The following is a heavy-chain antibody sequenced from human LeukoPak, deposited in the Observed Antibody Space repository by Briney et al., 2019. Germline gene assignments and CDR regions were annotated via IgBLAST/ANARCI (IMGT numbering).Heavy chain of an antibody. D-gene: IGHD6-19*01. CDR2: ISAYNGNT. Sequence: GASVKVSCKASGYTFTSYGISWMRQAPGQGLEWMGWISAYNGNTNYAQKLQGRVTMTTDTSTSTAYMELRSLRSDDTAVYYCARGSRWLPRQPFDYWGQGTLVTVSS. J-gene: IGHJ4*02. CDR3: ARGSRWLPRQPFDY. V-gene: IGHV1-18*01. CDR1: GYTFTSYG.